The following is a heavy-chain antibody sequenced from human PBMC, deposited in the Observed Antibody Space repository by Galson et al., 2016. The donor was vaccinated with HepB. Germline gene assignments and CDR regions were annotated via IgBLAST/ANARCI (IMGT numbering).Heavy chain of an antibody. D-gene: IGHD3-3*01. J-gene: IGHJ6*02. CDR2: IYYSGST. Sequence: TLSLTCTVSGGSISSRGYSWSWIRQHPGKDLEWIGYIYYSGSTYHNPSLKSRGTISVATSKSQFSLKLSPVTAADTAVYFRARVVLWSGNGYYYGMDVWGQGTTVTVSS. CDR1: GGSISSRGYS. CDR3: ARVVLWSGNGYYYGMDV. V-gene: IGHV4-31*03.